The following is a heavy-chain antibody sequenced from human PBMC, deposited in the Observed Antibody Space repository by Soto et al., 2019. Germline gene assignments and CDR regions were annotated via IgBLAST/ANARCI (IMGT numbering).Heavy chain of an antibody. J-gene: IGHJ6*02. CDR2: IIPIFGTP. D-gene: IGHD6-13*01. V-gene: IGHV1-69*13. CDR1: GGTFSSYG. CDR3: ARDTGIAAAGTVMDV. Sequence: SVKVSCKASGGTFSSYGISWVRQAPGQGLEWMGGIIPIFGTPNYAQKFQGRVTITADESTSTAYVELTSLRSEDTAVYYCARDTGIAAAGTVMDVWGQGTTVTVSS.